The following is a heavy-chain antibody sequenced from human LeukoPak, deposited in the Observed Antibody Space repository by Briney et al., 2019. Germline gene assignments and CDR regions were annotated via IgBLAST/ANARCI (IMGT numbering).Heavy chain of an antibody. J-gene: IGHJ3*02. CDR2: IYPGDSDT. CDR3: ARVRLSHDAFDI. D-gene: IGHD1-1*01. Sequence: GESLKISFKGSGYSFSSYWIGWVRQMPGKGLAWMGIIYPGDSDTRYSPSFQGQVTISADKSISTAYLQWSSLKASDTAMYYCARVRLSHDAFDIWGQGTMVTVSS. V-gene: IGHV5-51*01. CDR1: GYSFSSYW.